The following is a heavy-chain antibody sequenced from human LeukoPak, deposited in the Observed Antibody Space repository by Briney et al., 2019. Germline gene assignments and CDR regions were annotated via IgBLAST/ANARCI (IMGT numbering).Heavy chain of an antibody. Sequence: GGSLRLSCAASGFTFSSYWMSWVRQAPGEGLEWVAFIRYDGSNKYYADSVRGRFTISRDNSKNTLYLQMNSLRAEDTAVYYCAKDLVGFGVVTNLLPFDYWGQGTLVTVSS. J-gene: IGHJ4*02. CDR2: IRYDGSNK. CDR3: AKDLVGFGVVTNLLPFDY. V-gene: IGHV3-30*02. CDR1: GFTFSSYW. D-gene: IGHD3-3*01.